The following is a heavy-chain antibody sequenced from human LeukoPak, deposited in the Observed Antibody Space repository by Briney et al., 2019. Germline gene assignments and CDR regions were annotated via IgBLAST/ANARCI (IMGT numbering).Heavy chain of an antibody. D-gene: IGHD3-22*01. V-gene: IGHV1-2*02. CDR1: GYTFTGYY. Sequence: GASVKVSCKASGYTFTGYYIHWVRQAPGQGLEWIGWINPNSGGTNYAQKFQGRVTITADESTSTAYMELSSLRSEDTAVYYCARAGGDYYDSSGYYYFDYWGQGTLVTVSS. CDR3: ARAGGDYYDSSGYYYFDY. CDR2: INPNSGGT. J-gene: IGHJ4*02.